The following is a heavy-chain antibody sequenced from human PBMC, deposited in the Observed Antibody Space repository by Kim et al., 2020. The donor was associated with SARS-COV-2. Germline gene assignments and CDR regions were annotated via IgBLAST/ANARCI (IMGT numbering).Heavy chain of an antibody. CDR1: GGSISSYY. V-gene: IGHV4-59*13. CDR2: IYYSGTT. Sequence: SGTLSLTCTVSGGSISSYYWHWIRQPPGKGLEWIGYIYYSGTTDYNPSLKSRVTISVDTSKSQFSLKLSSVAAADTAVYYCAKSDRGGGFFGSRKPFDP. CDR3: AKSDRGGGFFGSRKPFDP. J-gene: IGHJ5*02. D-gene: IGHD1-26*01.